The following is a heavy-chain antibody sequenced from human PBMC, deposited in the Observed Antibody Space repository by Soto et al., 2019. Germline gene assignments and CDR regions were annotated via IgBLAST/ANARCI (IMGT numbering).Heavy chain of an antibody. Sequence: EVQLVESGGGLVKPGGSLRLSCAASGFTFSTYTMNWVRQAPGKGLEWVSSITSSSGYIYYADSVKGRFTISRDNAENSRYLQMNSLRAEDTAVYYCARVSGYYYGMDVWGQGTTVTVSS. CDR1: GFTFSTYT. CDR2: ITSSSGYI. V-gene: IGHV3-21*02. CDR3: ARVSGYYYGMDV. D-gene: IGHD3-10*01. J-gene: IGHJ6*02.